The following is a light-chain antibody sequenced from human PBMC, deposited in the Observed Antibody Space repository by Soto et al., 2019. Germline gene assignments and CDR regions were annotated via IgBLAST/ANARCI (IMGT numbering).Light chain of an antibody. J-gene: IGKJ4*01. CDR1: QSVGSS. Sequence: EIVLTQSPATLSLSPGERATLSCRASQSVGSSLAWYQQKPCQPPSLLIYDSSNRATGIPARFSGSGSGTDFTLTISSLEPEDFAVYYCQQRRELFTFGGGTKVEIK. CDR2: DSS. V-gene: IGKV3-11*01. CDR3: QQRRELFT.